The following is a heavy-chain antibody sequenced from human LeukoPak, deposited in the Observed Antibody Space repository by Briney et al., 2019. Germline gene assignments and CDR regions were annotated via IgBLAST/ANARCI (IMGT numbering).Heavy chain of an antibody. J-gene: IGHJ4*02. CDR2: ISSSSSYI. CDR3: AKDQYCTSTSCYVGY. Sequence: GGSLRLSCAASGFTFSSYIMNWVRQAPGKGLEWVSSISSSSSYIYYADSVRGRFTISRDNSKNTLYLQMNSLRAEDTAVYYCAKDQYCTSTSCYVGYWGQGTLVTVSS. CDR1: GFTFSSYI. D-gene: IGHD2-2*01. V-gene: IGHV3-21*04.